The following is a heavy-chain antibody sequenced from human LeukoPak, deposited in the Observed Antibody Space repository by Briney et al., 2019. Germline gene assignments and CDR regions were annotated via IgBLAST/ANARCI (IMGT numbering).Heavy chain of an antibody. Sequence: ASVKVSCEASGYPFSSYDVNWVRQAAGQGLEWIGWMRPNNGNTGYAQKFQDRVTMTRDTSINTAYMELRSLTSEDTAVYYCARGPPESTSSDSWGQGTLVTISS. CDR2: MRPNNGNT. CDR3: ARGPPESTSSDS. J-gene: IGHJ4*02. V-gene: IGHV1-8*01. CDR1: GYPFSSYD. D-gene: IGHD2-2*01.